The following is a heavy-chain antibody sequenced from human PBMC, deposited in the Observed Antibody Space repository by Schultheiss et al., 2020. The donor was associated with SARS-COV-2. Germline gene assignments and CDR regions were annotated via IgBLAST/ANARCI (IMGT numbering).Heavy chain of an antibody. CDR3: ARDLAAVAGNYYYGMDV. CDR1: GFTFSSYS. CDR2: ISSSSSTI. V-gene: IGHV3-48*01. D-gene: IGHD6-19*01. J-gene: IGHJ6*02. Sequence: GESLKISCAASGFTFSSYSMNWVRQAPGKGLEWVSYISSSSSTIYYADSVKGRFTISRDNAKNSLYLQMNSLRAEDTAVYYCARDLAAVAGNYYYGMDVWGQGTTVTVSS.